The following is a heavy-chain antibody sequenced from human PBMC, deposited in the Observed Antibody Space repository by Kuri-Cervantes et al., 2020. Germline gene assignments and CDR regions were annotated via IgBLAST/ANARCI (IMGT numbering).Heavy chain of an antibody. CDR2: INPSGGIT. Sequence: ASVKVSCKASGYTFIRYYMHWVRQAPGQGLEWVGIINPSGGITSYAQNFQDRVTVTRDTSTSAIFMELSSLRSEDTAVYYCARGPIVPAASAAFDIWGQGTMVTVSS. V-gene: IGHV1-46*01. CDR3: ARGPIVPAASAAFDI. J-gene: IGHJ3*02. D-gene: IGHD2-2*01. CDR1: GYTFIRYY.